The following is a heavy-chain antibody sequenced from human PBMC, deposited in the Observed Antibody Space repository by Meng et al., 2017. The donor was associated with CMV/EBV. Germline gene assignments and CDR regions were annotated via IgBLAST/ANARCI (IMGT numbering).Heavy chain of an antibody. J-gene: IGHJ5*02. CDR2: IYYSGST. CDR1: GGSFSSCSYY. Sequence: SETLSLTCTVSGGSFSSCSYYWSWIRQPPGKGLEWIGYIYYSGSTNYNPSLKSRDTISVDTSKNQFSLKLSSVTAADTAVYYCARDRLVRGVISNYNWFDPWGQGTLVTVSS. V-gene: IGHV4-61*01. D-gene: IGHD3-10*01. CDR3: ARDRLVRGVISNYNWFDP.